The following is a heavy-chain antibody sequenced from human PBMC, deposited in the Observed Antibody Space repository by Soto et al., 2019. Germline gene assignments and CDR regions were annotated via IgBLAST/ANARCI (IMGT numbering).Heavy chain of an antibody. J-gene: IGHJ6*02. D-gene: IGHD2-21*02. V-gene: IGHV1-3*01. CDR1: GYTFTSYA. CDR2: INAGNGNT. Sequence: ASVKVSCKASGYTFTSYAMHWVRQAPGQRLEWMGWINAGNGNTKYSQKFQGRVTITRDTSASTAYMELSSLRSEDTAVYYCARDSDGVTPDYYYYGMDVWGQGTTVTVSS. CDR3: ARDSDGVTPDYYYYGMDV.